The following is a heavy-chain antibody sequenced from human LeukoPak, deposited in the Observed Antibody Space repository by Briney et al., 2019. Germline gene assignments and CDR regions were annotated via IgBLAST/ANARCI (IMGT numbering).Heavy chain of an antibody. Sequence: GGSLRLSCAASGFTFSSYEMNWVRQAPGKGLEWVSYISSSGSTIYYADSVKGRFTISRDNAKNSLYLQMNSLRAEDTAVYYCARGHGYGLMGDYFDYWGQGTLVTVSS. V-gene: IGHV3-48*03. CDR1: GFTFSSYE. D-gene: IGHD5-18*01. J-gene: IGHJ4*02. CDR3: ARGHGYGLMGDYFDY. CDR2: ISSSGSTI.